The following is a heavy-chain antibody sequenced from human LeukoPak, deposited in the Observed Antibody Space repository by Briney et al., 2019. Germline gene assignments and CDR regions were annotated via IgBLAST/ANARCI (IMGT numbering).Heavy chain of an antibody. J-gene: IGHJ3*02. CDR1: GGSISGHY. CDR2: IYCRGTT. CDR3: GRARDMAFDI. Sequence: SETLSLTCSVSGGSISGHYWRWIRQPPGKELEWIGNIYCRGTTNYNPSLKSRVAMSVDTSTNQFSLKLTSVTAADTAVYYCGRARDMAFDIWGRGTMVTVSS. D-gene: IGHD2-21*02. V-gene: IGHV4-59*11.